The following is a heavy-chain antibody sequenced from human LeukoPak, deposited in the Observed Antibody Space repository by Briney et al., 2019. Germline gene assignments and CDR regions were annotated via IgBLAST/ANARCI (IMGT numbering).Heavy chain of an antibody. V-gene: IGHV3-53*04. J-gene: IGHJ4*02. CDR3: AGSPTYYYDSSGFRYFDY. D-gene: IGHD3-22*01. CDR1: GFTVSSNY. Sequence: GGSLRLSCAASGFTVSSNYMSWVRQAPGKGLEWVSVIYSGGSTYYADSVKGRFTISRHNSKNTLYLQMNSLRAEDTAVYYCAGSPTYYYDSSGFRYFDYWGQGTLVTVSS. CDR2: IYSGGST.